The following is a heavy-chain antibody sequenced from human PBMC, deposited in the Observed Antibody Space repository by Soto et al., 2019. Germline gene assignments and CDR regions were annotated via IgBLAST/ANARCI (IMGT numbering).Heavy chain of an antibody. CDR3: AINEGRDVSNFDY. V-gene: IGHV1-69*01. J-gene: IGHJ4*02. CDR1: GGIFTRYD. Sequence: QVQLVQSGAEVKKPGSSVKVSCKASGGIFTRYDIRWVRQAPGQGLEWMGAIIPIFVTTNYAQKFQGRVTITADASTSTAYMELTSLRSEDTAIYYCAINEGRDVSNFDYWGQGTLVTVSS. D-gene: IGHD2-15*01. CDR2: IIPIFVTT.